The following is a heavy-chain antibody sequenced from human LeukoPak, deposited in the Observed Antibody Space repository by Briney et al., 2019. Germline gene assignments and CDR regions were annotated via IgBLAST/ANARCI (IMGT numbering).Heavy chain of an antibody. CDR2: IYYSGST. D-gene: IGHD2-8*01. CDR3: ARRSRGWSVFDY. J-gene: IGHJ4*02. CDR1: GGSISSSSYY. V-gene: IGHV4-39*01. Sequence: PSETLSLTCTVSGGSISSSSYYWGWIRQPPGKGLEWIGSIYYSGSTYYNPSLKSRVTISVDTPKNQFSLKLSSVTAADTAVYYCARRSRGWSVFDYWGQGTLVTVSS.